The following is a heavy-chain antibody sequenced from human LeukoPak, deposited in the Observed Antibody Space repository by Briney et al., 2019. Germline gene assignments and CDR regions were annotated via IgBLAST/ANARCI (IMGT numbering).Heavy chain of an antibody. D-gene: IGHD3-10*01. CDR2: ISYSGGT. CDR1: GDSMSSYY. J-gene: IGHJ3*01. CDR3: SRGGSYYRAMM. V-gene: IGHV4-59*01. Sequence: SETLSLTCSVSGDSMSSYYWSWVRQPRGKGLEWIGYISYSGGTSYNPSLKSRVTISIDTSKNQFSLNLGSVTAADTAMYYCSRGGSYYRAMMWGQGTMVAVSS.